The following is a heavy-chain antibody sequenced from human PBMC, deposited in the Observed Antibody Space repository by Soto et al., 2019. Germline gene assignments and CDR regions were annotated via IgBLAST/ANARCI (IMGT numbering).Heavy chain of an antibody. J-gene: IGHJ5*02. D-gene: IGHD3-22*01. V-gene: IGHV3-23*01. CDR2: ISGSGVTT. CDR3: AKDSMIVVAEGWFDP. Sequence: EVQLLESGGGLVQPGGSLRLSCAASGFTFSSYAMSWVRQAPGKGLEWVSGISGSGVTTYYADSVKGRFTISRDNSKNTLYVQMNSLRVEDTAVYYCAKDSMIVVAEGWFDPWGQGTLVTVSS. CDR1: GFTFSSYA.